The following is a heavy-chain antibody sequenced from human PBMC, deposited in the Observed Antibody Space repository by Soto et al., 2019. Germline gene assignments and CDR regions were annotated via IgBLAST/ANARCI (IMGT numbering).Heavy chain of an antibody. Sequence: EVQLVESGGGLVQAGGSLRLFCAVSGFTFSSYEMNWVRQAPGKGLEWVSYIGTSGKTIYYADSVRGRFTISRDNAKNSLYLQMNSLRAEDTGVYFCARDPANYSGKFDYGLDVWGRGTTVTVSS. CDR2: IGTSGKTI. V-gene: IGHV3-48*03. CDR3: ARDPANYSGKFDYGLDV. CDR1: GFTFSSYE. J-gene: IGHJ6*02. D-gene: IGHD4-4*01.